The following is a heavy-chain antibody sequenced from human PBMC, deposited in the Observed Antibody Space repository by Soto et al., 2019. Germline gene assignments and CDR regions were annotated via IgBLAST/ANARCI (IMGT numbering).Heavy chain of an antibody. D-gene: IGHD2-2*01. CDR1: GFTFSSYA. CDR3: AKDVVPAANPAYYFDY. CDR2: ISGSGSST. V-gene: IGHV3-23*01. J-gene: IGHJ4*02. Sequence: GGSLRLSCAASGFTFSSYAMSWVRQAPGKGLEWVSAISGSGSSTYYADSVKGRFTISRDNSKNTLYLQMNSLRAEDTAVYYCAKDVVPAANPAYYFDYWGQGTLVTVSS.